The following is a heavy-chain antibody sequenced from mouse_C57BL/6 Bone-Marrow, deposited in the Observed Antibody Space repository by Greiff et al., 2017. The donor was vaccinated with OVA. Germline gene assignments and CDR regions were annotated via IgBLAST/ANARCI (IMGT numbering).Heavy chain of an antibody. CDR1: GYTFTSYG. D-gene: IGHD1-1*01. J-gene: IGHJ1*03. V-gene: IGHV1-81*01. CDR3: ARAITTVAARWYFDV. CDR2: IYPRSGNT. Sequence: VQLQQSGAELARPGASVKLSCKASGYTFTSYGISWVKQRTGQGLEWIGEIYPRSGNTYYNEKFKGKATLTADKSSSTAYMELRSLTSEDSAVYFCARAITTVAARWYFDVWGTGTTVTVSS.